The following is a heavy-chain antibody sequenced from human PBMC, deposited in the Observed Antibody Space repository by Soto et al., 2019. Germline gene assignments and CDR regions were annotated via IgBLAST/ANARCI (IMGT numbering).Heavy chain of an antibody. CDR2: IIPIFRST. Sequence: QVQLVQSGAEVKKPGSSVKVSCKASGGTFNSYALTWVRQAPGHGLERMGGIIPIFRSTNYAQKFQGRVTITAISSTSTVYMELSSLRSDDTAVYYCARVLHPTYGSGWRSLYWYFALWGRGTLVTVSS. CDR3: ARVLHPTYGSGWRSLYWYFAL. J-gene: IGHJ2*01. V-gene: IGHV1-69*06. CDR1: GGTFNSYA. D-gene: IGHD6-19*01.